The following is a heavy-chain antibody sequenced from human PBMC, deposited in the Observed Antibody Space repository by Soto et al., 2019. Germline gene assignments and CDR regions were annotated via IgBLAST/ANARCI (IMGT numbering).Heavy chain of an antibody. J-gene: IGHJ4*02. D-gene: IGHD6-13*01. CDR2: IYYSGST. Sequence: PSETLSLTCTVSGGSVSSGSYYWSWIRQPPGKGLEWIGYIYYSGSTNYNPSLKSRVTISVDTSKNQFSLKLRSVTAADTAVYYCARVVPIAAAGIFDYWGQGTLVTVS. V-gene: IGHV4-61*01. CDR3: ARVVPIAAAGIFDY. CDR1: GGSVSSGSYY.